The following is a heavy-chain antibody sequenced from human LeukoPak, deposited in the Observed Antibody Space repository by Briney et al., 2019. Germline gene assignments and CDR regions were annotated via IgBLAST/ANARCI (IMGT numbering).Heavy chain of an antibody. V-gene: IGHV4-39*01. D-gene: IGHD5-24*01. CDR1: GDSISSSSHH. CDR2: IYYGRTT. CDR3: ARHDGRGGATMGAFDS. Sequence: PSETLSLTCAVSGDSISSSSHHWGWIRQSPGKGLEWIGSIYYGRTTYYNPSLNSRVTISVLTSKNQFSLQLNSVTAADTAVYYCARHDGRGGATMGAFDSWGQGSLVAASS. J-gene: IGHJ4*02.